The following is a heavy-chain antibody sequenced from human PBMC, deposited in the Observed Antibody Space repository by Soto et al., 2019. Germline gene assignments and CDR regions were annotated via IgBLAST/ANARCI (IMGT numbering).Heavy chain of an antibody. J-gene: IGHJ3*02. CDR3: ARRSWGASNVFDI. D-gene: IGHD3-16*01. CDR1: GGSLSDFY. CDR2: IYSSGSA. Sequence: SETLSLTCTVSGGSLSDFYWTWFRQSPGKGLEWIGFIYSSGSAHYNSSLTSRVTMSLDTSKNQFSLNLNSVTAADTAVYYCARRSWGASNVFDIWGQGTMVTVSS. V-gene: IGHV4-59*08.